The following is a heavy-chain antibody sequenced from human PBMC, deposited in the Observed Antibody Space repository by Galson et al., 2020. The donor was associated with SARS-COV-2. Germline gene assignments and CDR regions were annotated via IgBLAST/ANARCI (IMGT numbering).Heavy chain of an antibody. J-gene: IGHJ6*02. CDR3: ARDLNPHDSSGYRGYYFCGMDV. CDR1: GFTFSTYP. D-gene: IGHD3-22*01. Sequence: GGSLRLSCVVSGFTFSTYPLHWVRQAPGKGLEWVAVTSYDGSIKYYADSVKGRFTISRDNSKNTLSLQMNSLRAEDTAVYYCARDLNPHDSSGYRGYYFCGMDVWVQGTTVTVSS. CDR2: TSYDGSIK. V-gene: IGHV3-30*04.